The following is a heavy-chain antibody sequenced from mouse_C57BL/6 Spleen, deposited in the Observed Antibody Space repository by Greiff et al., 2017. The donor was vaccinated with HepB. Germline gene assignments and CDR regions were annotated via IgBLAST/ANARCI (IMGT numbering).Heavy chain of an antibody. Sequence: EVKLMESGGGLVKPGGSLKLSCAASGFTFSSYAMSWVRQTPEKRLEWVATISDGGSYTYYPDNVKGRFTISRDNAKNNLYLQMSHLKSEDTAMYYCAREGYDYDLDYWGQGTTLTVSS. CDR2: ISDGGSYT. D-gene: IGHD2-4*01. V-gene: IGHV5-4*01. J-gene: IGHJ2*01. CDR1: GFTFSSYA. CDR3: AREGYDYDLDY.